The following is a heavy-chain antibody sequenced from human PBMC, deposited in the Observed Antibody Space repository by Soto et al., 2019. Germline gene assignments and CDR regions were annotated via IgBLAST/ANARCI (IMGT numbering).Heavy chain of an antibody. D-gene: IGHD1-1*01. Sequence: QVQLQQWGAGLLKPSETLSLTCAVSGGSLSDYYWPWIRQSPGKGLEWIGEIHPSGSNYYSPSLRSRVTKSVETSKNQFSLKLTSLPAADTAIYYCARGRDEYKLGNVWGHGTTVTVSS. CDR2: IHPSGSN. V-gene: IGHV4-34*01. J-gene: IGHJ6*02. CDR3: ARGRDEYKLGNV. CDR1: GGSLSDYY.